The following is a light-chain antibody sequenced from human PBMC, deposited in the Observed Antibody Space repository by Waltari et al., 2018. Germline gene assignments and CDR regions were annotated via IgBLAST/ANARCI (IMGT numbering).Light chain of an antibody. CDR3: QQYGNSPT. V-gene: IGKV3-20*01. CDR1: QSVSSRF. CDR2: GVT. J-gene: IGKJ1*01. Sequence: EIVLTQSPGTLSLSPGDRATLSCRASQSVSSRFLAWYQQMPGQAPRLLISGVTNRATAVPDRFSGRGAATDFTLTISRLEPEDFAVYYWQQYGNSPTFGQGTNVEIK.